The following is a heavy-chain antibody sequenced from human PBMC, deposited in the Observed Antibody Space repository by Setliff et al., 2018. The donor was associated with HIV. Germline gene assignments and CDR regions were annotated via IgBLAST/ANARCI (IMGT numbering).Heavy chain of an antibody. D-gene: IGHD2-15*01. CDR1: GFTFRSYA. CDR2: ISGSGGTT. CDR3: ARGPHRYCSVTNCMYGF. Sequence: GGSLRLSCAASGFTFRSYAMSWVRQAPGKALEWVSGISGSGGTTYYADSVKGRFTISRDDSKSIAYLQMSSLQTEDTAVYYCARGPHRYCSVTNCMYGFWGQGALVTVSS. J-gene: IGHJ4*02. V-gene: IGHV3-23*01.